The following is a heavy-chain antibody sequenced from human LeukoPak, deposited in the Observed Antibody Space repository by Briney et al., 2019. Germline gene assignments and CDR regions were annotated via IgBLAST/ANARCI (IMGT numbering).Heavy chain of an antibody. J-gene: IGHJ4*02. Sequence: GGSLRLSCAASGFTLITYWMTWVRQAPGKGLEWVANINQDGSEKYYVGSVKGRFTISRDNARNSLYLQMNSLRAEDTAVYYCARRAGAYSHPYDYWGQGTLVTVSS. CDR1: GFTLITYW. CDR2: INQDGSEK. CDR3: ARRAGAYSHPYDY. D-gene: IGHD4/OR15-4a*01. V-gene: IGHV3-7*01.